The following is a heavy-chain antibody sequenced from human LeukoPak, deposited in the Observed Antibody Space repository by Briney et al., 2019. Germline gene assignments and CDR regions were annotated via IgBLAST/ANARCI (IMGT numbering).Heavy chain of an antibody. CDR2: ISWNGSNK. Sequence: GGSLRLSCVASGFTFSSYAMSWVRQAPGKGLEWVAGISWNGSNKYYADSVKGRFTVSRDYSNNTLHLQMNRLRAEDTAVYYCSKHGSPGECSYFDYRGMDVWGQGTSVTVSS. J-gene: IGHJ6*02. CDR3: SKHGSPGECSYFDYRGMDV. D-gene: IGHD3-16*01. V-gene: IGHV3-23*05. CDR1: GFTFSSYA.